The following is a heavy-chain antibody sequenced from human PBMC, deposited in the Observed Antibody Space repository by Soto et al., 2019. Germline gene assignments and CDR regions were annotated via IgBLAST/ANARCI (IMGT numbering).Heavy chain of an antibody. CDR1: GGSISSGGYY. V-gene: IGHV4-31*03. J-gene: IGHJ4*02. D-gene: IGHD3-22*01. CDR2: IYYGGST. CDR3: ARGYYYDSSGYFLPFDY. Sequence: QVQLQESGPGLVKPSQTLSLTCTVSGGSISSGGYYWSWIRQHPGRGRGGIGYIYYGGSTYYNPSLKSRVTISVDTSKNQFSLKLSSVTAADTAVYYCARGYYYDSSGYFLPFDYWGQGTLVTVSS.